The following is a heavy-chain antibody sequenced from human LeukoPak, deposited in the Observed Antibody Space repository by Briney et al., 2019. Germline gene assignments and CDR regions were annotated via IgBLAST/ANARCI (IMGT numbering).Heavy chain of an antibody. J-gene: IGHJ4*02. CDR1: GYAFTANY. CDR3: ARQGSNISGWCSGDD. CDR2: MNTNSGGT. D-gene: IGHD6-19*01. V-gene: IGHV1-2*02. Sequence: ASVKVSCKTSGYAFTANYIHLLRHAPGQGLGWVGWMNTNSGGTKYAQPFQGRVALTRDTSSSRAYLELSSLASDDTAVYFCARQGSNISGWCSGDDWGKGNRDSVSS.